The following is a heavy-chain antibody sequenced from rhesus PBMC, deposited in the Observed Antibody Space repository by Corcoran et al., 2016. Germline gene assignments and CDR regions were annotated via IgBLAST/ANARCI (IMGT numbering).Heavy chain of an antibody. CDR3: ASPFERGRFEV. CDR1: GGSMSESSF. J-gene: IGHJ5-1*01. Sequence: QVRLQKSGPGLVKSSETLSLTCAVSGGSMSESSFWNWIRQPPGKGLEWIGNIYANSVTSYNPSLKSRVTISKATSNNQFFLKITSVTAADTAVYYCASPFERGRFEVWGAGVLVTVSS. V-gene: IGHV4S9*01. D-gene: IGHD3-34*01. CDR2: IYANSVT.